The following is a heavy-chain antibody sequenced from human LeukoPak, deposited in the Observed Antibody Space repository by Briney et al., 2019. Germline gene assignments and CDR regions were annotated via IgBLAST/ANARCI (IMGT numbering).Heavy chain of an antibody. CDR2: ISGSGGST. CDR3: AKHIVATSADY. Sequence: PGGSLRLSCAASGFTFSSYSMSWVRQAPGKGLEWVSAISGSGGSTYYPDSVKGRFTISRDNSKNPLYLQMNSLRAEDTAVYYCAKHIVATSADYWGQGTLVTVSS. J-gene: IGHJ4*02. CDR1: GFTFSSYS. V-gene: IGHV3-23*01. D-gene: IGHD5-12*01.